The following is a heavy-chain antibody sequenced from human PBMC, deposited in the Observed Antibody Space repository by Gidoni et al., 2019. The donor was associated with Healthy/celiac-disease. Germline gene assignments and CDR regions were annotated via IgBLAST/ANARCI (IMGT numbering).Heavy chain of an antibody. V-gene: IGHV4-34*01. CDR2: INHSGST. J-gene: IGHJ6*03. Sequence: QVQLQQWGAGLLKPSETLSLTCAVYGGSFSGYYWSWIRQPPGKGLEWIGEINHSGSTNYNPSLKSRVTISVDTSKNQFSLKLSSVTAADTAVYYCARAPHYYDSSGYYFYMDVWGKGTTVTVSS. CDR1: GGSFSGYY. D-gene: IGHD3-22*01. CDR3: ARAPHYYDSSGYYFYMDV.